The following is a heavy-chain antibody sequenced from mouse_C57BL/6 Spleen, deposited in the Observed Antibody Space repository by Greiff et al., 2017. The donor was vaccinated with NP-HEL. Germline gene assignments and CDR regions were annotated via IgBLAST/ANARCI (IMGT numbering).Heavy chain of an antibody. CDR1: GFTFSDYY. V-gene: IGHV5-16*01. CDR3: ARSLYDGSSFDD. Sequence: EVQLVESEGGLVQPGSSMKLSCTASGFTFSDYYMAWVRQVPEKGLEWVANLNYDGSSTYYLDSLKSRFIISRANAKNILYLQISSLKSEDTATYYCARSLYDGSSFDDWGQGTTLTVSS. D-gene: IGHD1-1*01. J-gene: IGHJ2*01. CDR2: LNYDGSST.